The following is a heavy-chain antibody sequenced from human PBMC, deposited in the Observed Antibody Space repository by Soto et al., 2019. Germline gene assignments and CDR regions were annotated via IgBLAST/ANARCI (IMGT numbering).Heavy chain of an antibody. CDR2: ISGSGGST. CDR3: AKEGQTGYYYMDV. Sequence: SGGSLRLSCAASGFPFSSYAMSWVRQAPGKGLEWASTISGSGGSTYYADSVKGRFTISRDNSKNTLYLQMHSLRAEDTAIYYCAKEGQTGYYYMDVWGKGTTVTVSS. J-gene: IGHJ6*03. CDR1: GFPFSSYA. V-gene: IGHV3-23*01.